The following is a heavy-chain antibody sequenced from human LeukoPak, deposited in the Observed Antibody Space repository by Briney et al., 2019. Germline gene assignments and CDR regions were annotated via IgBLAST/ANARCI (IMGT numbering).Heavy chain of an antibody. V-gene: IGHV4-39*01. CDR2: IYYSGST. CDR1: GGSISSSSYY. CDR3: ATHRGSDFWSGYSTPHNSFDP. D-gene: IGHD3-3*01. Sequence: SETLSLTCTVSGGSISSSSYYWGWIRQPPGDGLKGVGSIYYSGSTYYNPSLKSRVTISVDTSKNQFSLKLRSVTAADTAVYYCATHRGSDFWSGYSTPHNSFDPRGQGTLVTVSS. J-gene: IGHJ5*02.